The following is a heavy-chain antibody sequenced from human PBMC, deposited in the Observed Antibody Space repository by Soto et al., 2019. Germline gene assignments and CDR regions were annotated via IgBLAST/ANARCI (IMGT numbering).Heavy chain of an antibody. D-gene: IGHD2-2*02. CDR2: INAGNGNT. J-gene: IGHJ4*02. CDR3: AKSATVPAAIAY. V-gene: IGHV1-3*01. Sequence: ASVTVSCKTSGYTFTSYAIHWVRQAPGQRLEWMGWINAGNGNTKYSQKFQGRVTITRDTSASTANMKLSSMRSEDTAVYYCAKSATVPAAIAYWGQGTLVTVSS. CDR1: GYTFTSYA.